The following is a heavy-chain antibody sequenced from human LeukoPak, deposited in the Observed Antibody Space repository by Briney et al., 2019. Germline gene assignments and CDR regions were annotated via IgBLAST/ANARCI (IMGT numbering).Heavy chain of an antibody. J-gene: IGHJ5*02. Sequence: SETLSLTCTVSGGSISSSSYYWGWIRQPPGKGLEWIGSIYYSGSTYYNPSLKSRLTISVDTSKNQSSLKLSSVTAADTAVYYCARQLWFWRGFDPWGQGTLVTVSS. CDR2: IYYSGST. CDR1: GGSISSSSYY. V-gene: IGHV4-39*01. CDR3: ARQLWFWRGFDP. D-gene: IGHD5-18*01.